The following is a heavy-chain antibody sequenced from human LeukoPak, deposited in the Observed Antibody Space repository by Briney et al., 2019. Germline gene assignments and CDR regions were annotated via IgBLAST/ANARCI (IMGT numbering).Heavy chain of an antibody. D-gene: IGHD3-16*01. V-gene: IGHV7-4-1*02. J-gene: IGHJ4*02. CDR3: AREGLTTSIMITFGGVVAFDY. CDR1: GYTFTSYA. CDR2: INTNTGNP. Sequence: ASVKVSCKASGYTFTSYAMNWVRQAPGQGLEWMGWINTNTGNPTYAQGFTGRFVFSLDTSVSTAYLQISSLKAEDTAVYYCAREGLTTSIMITFGGVVAFDYWGQGTLVTVSS.